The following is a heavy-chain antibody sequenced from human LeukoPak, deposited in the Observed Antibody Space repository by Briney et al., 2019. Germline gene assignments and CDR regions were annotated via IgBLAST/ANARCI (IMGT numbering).Heavy chain of an antibody. Sequence: SETLSLTCTVSGGSLISFYKSWIRQPPGRGLEWIGYILYSGSTNYNPSLKSRVTISVDTSKNQFSLKLRSVTAADTAVYYCARAPYYYYMDVWAKGTTVTVSS. CDR1: GGSLISFY. CDR2: ILYSGST. V-gene: IGHV4-59*01. J-gene: IGHJ6*03. CDR3: ARAPYYYYMDV.